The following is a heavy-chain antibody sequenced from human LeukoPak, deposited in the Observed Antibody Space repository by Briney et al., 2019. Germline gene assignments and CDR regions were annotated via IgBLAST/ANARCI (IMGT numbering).Heavy chain of an antibody. Sequence: GGSLRLSCAASGITVSSNYMSWVRQAPGKGLEWVSLIYSGGSTYYADSVKGRFTISRDNSKNTLYFQMNSLRAEDTAVYYCARVLHGSGSDYFDYWGQGILVTVSS. V-gene: IGHV3-53*01. CDR2: IYSGGST. CDR3: ARVLHGSGSDYFDY. CDR1: GITVSSNY. D-gene: IGHD3-10*01. J-gene: IGHJ4*02.